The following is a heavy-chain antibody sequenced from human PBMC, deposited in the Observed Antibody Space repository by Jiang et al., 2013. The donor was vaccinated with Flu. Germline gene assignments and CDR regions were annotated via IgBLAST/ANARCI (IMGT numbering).Heavy chain of an antibody. D-gene: IGHD6-13*01. V-gene: IGHV4-59*01. CDR2: IYYSGST. Sequence: GSGLVKPSETLSLTCTVSGGSISNYYWSWIRQPPGKGLEWIGNIYYSGSTNYNPSLKSRVTISVDTSKNQFSXKLTSVTAADTAVYYCARGSSTWSRQSYYYYYYMDVWGKGTTVTASS. CDR1: GGSISNYY. J-gene: IGHJ6*03. CDR3: ARGSSTWSRQSYYYYYYMDV.